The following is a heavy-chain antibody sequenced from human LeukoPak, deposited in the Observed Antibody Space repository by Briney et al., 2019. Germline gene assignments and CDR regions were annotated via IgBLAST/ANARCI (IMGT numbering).Heavy chain of an antibody. CDR1: GASISSNNDY. CDR2: IYYSGST. V-gene: IGHV4-39*01. CDR3: GELAGFDY. Sequence: PSETLSLTCTVSGASISSNNDYWGWIRQPPGKGLEWIGSIYYSGSTYYNPSLKSRVTISVDTSKNQFSLKLSSVTAADTAVYYCGELAGFDYWGQGTLVTVSS. J-gene: IGHJ4*02. D-gene: IGHD3-10*01.